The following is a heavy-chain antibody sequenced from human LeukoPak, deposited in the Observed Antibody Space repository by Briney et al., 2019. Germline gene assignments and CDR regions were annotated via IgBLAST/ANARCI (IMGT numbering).Heavy chain of an antibody. Sequence: PGGSLRLSCAASGFIFRDYYIGWIRQTPEKGLEWVSYIGTNDYTTYYAVSVKGRFTISRDNAENSLFLQMDSLRAEDTAVYYCARLAIVSGGKPSRSLDVWGHGTTVSVSS. CDR2: IGTNDYTT. J-gene: IGHJ6*02. D-gene: IGHD2/OR15-2a*01. CDR1: GFIFRDYY. V-gene: IGHV3-11*01. CDR3: ARLAIVSGGKPSRSLDV.